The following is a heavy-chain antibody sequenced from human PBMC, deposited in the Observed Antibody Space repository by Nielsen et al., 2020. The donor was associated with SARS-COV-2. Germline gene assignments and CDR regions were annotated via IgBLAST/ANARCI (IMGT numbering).Heavy chain of an antibody. V-gene: IGHV3-23*01. CDR3: ARHPGPYDSSGHGALDI. CDR1: GFTFSSYA. CDR2: ISGSGGST. Sequence: GESLKISCAASGFTFSSYAMSWVRQAPGKGLEWVSAISGSGGSTYYADSVKGRFTISRDNSKNTLYLQMNSLKASDTAIYYCARHPGPYDSSGHGALDIWGQGTMVTVSS. D-gene: IGHD3-22*01. J-gene: IGHJ3*02.